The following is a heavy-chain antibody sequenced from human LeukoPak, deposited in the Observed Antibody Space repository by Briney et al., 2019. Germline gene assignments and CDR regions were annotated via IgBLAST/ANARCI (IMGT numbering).Heavy chain of an antibody. CDR2: IIPILGIA. CDR1: GYTFTGYY. V-gene: IGHV1-69*04. CDR3: AREVLNWGTIDY. Sequence: ASVKVSCKASGYTFTGYYMHWVRQTPGQGLEWIGRIIPILGIANYAQKFQGRVTITADKSTSTAYMELSSLRSEDTAVYYCAREVLNWGTIDYWGQGTLVTVSS. D-gene: IGHD7-27*01. J-gene: IGHJ4*02.